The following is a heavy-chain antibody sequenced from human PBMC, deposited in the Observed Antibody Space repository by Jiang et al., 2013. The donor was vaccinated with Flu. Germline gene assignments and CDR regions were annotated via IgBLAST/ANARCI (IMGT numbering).Heavy chain of an antibody. J-gene: IGHJ4*02. V-gene: IGHV4-38-2*02. CDR2: ISHTGTT. CDR1: GYSISSGYY. Sequence: GPGLVKPSETLSLTCTVSGYSISSGYYWGWVRQPPGKGLEWIGSISHTGTTYHNPSLKTRLTISLDTSKNQFSLMLTSVTAADTAVYYCATTTGNWGQGTLVTVSS. D-gene: IGHD3-10*01. CDR3: ATTTGN.